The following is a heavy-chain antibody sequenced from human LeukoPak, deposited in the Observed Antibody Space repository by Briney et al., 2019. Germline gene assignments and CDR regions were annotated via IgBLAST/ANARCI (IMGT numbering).Heavy chain of an antibody. D-gene: IGHD5-24*01. CDR2: VYYSGTT. Sequence: SETLSLTCTASGGSISSYYWSWIRQPPGKGLEWIGYVYYSGTTDYNPSLKSRVTMSVDTSQRQFSLRLSSVTTADTAVYYCARLNGYITDYWGQGTLVTVSS. J-gene: IGHJ4*02. V-gene: IGHV4-59*01. CDR1: GGSISSYY. CDR3: ARLNGYITDY.